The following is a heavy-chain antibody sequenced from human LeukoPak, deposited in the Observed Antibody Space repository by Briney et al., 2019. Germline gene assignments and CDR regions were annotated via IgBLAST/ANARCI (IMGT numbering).Heavy chain of an antibody. D-gene: IGHD2-2*01. CDR2: INPNSGGT. CDR1: GYTFTGYY. J-gene: IGHJ5*02. CDR3: ARDVIVVVPAAKWNWFDP. V-gene: IGHV1-2*02. Sequence: ASVKVSCKASGYTFTGYYMHWVRQAPGQGLEWMGWINPNSGGTNYAQKFQGRVTMTRDTSISTAYMELSRLRSDDTAVYYCARDVIVVVPAAKWNWFDPWGQGTLVTVSS.